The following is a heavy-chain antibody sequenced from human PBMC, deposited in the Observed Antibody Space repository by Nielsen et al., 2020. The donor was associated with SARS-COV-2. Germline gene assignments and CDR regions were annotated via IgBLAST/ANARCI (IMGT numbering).Heavy chain of an antibody. CDR2: INHSGST. J-gene: IGHJ3*02. Sequence: ESLKISCAASGFIVSSKYMNWVRQAPGKGLEWIGEINHSGSTNYNPSLRSRVTISVDTSKNQFSLKLSSVTAADTAVYYCARSGYSINYYSFHAFDIWGQGTMVTVSS. D-gene: IGHD5-12*01. V-gene: IGHV4-34*01. CDR3: ARSGYSINYYSFHAFDI. CDR1: GFIVSSKY.